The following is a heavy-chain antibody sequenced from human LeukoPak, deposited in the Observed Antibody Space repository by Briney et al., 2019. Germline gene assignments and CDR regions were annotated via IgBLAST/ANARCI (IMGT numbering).Heavy chain of an antibody. V-gene: IGHV3-7*05. D-gene: IGHD2/OR15-2a*01. Sequence: PGGSLRLSCAASGFTFSSYWMSWVRQAPGKGLEWVANIKEDGSEKNYVDSVKGRFTISRNNAKNSLYLHMNSLRAEDTAVYYGAGGGGRHVEYWGQGNLVTVSS. CDR2: IKEDGSEK. J-gene: IGHJ4*02. CDR3: AGGGGRHVEY. CDR1: GFTFSSYW.